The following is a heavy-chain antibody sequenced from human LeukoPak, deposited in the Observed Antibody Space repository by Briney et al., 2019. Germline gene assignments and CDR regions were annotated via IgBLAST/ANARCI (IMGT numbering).Heavy chain of an antibody. V-gene: IGHV1-69*04. CDR2: IIPIFGIA. Sequence: ASVKVSCKASGGTFSSYAISWVRQAPGQGLEWMGRIIPIFGIANYAQKFQGRVTITADKSTSTAYMELSSLRAEDTAVYYCARDRVDTAMVLPPGFFDWGQGTLVTVSS. CDR3: ARDRVDTAMVLPPGFFD. J-gene: IGHJ4*02. CDR1: GGTFSSYA. D-gene: IGHD5-18*01.